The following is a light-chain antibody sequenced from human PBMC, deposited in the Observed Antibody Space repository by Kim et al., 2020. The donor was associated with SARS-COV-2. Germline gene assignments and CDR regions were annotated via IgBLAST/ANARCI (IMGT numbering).Light chain of an antibody. CDR2: GKN. V-gene: IGLV3-19*01. Sequence: SSELTQDPAVSVALGQTIRITCQGDTLRTYYASWYQQKPGQAPILVIYGKNNRPSGIPDRFSGSSSGTPASLTITGVQAEDEADFYFNSRESGGNRVVFG. CDR1: TLRTYY. J-gene: IGLJ2*01. CDR3: NSRESGGNRVV.